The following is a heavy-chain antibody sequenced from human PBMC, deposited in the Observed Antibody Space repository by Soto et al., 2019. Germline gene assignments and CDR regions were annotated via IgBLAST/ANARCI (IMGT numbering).Heavy chain of an antibody. Sequence: GASVKLSCKASGGTFSRYAISWVRQAPGQGLEWMGGIIPIFGTANYAQKFQGRVTITADESTSTAYMELSSLRSEDTAVYYCARVRAFWSGSIVNWGQGTLVTVSS. CDR2: IIPIFGTA. CDR1: GGTFSRYA. CDR3: ARVRAFWSGSIVN. J-gene: IGHJ4*02. D-gene: IGHD3-3*01. V-gene: IGHV1-69*13.